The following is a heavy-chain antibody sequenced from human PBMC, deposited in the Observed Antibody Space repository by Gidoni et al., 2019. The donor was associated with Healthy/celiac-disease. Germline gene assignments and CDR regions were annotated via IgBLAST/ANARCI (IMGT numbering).Heavy chain of an antibody. CDR1: GSTFSRYG. J-gene: IGHJ4*02. CDR3: AKDEVWANIAVAALPDY. D-gene: IGHD6-19*01. CDR2: ISYDGSNK. V-gene: IGHV3-30*18. Sequence: QVQLVESGGGVVQPGRSLSLSCAAPGSTFSRYGMHWVRQAPGKGLEWVAVISYDGSNKYYADAVKGRFTISRDNSKNTLYLQMNSLRAEDTAVYYCAKDEVWANIAVAALPDYWGQGTLVTVSS.